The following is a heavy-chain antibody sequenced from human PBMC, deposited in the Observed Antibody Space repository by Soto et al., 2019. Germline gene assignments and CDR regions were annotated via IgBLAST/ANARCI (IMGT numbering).Heavy chain of an antibody. Sequence: QVQLVQSGAEVKKPGSSVRVSCTASGGTFNSYAITWVRQAPGQGLEWMGGIGPFFTTANYAQKFQGRVTITADESTSTAHMELSRLSSEDKAVDYCARGGYSSSHRFDYWGQGTLGTVSS. CDR2: IGPFFTTA. CDR3: ARGGYSSSHRFDY. J-gene: IGHJ4*02. CDR1: GGTFNSYA. D-gene: IGHD6-6*01. V-gene: IGHV1-69*01.